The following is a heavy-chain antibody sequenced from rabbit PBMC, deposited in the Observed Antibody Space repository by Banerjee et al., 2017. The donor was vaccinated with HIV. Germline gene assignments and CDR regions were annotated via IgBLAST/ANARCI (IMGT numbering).Heavy chain of an antibody. D-gene: IGHD4-1*01. V-gene: IGHV1S40*01. J-gene: IGHJ4*01. CDR3: ARDLAGVIGWNFGL. CDR1: GFSFSSSDY. Sequence: QSLEESGGDLVKPGASLTLTCTASGFSFSSSDYMCWVRQAPGKGLEWIACIYAGSSGSTYYASWAKGRFTISKISSTTVTLQMTSLTAADTATYFCARDLAGVIGWNFGLWGPGTLVTVS. CDR2: IYAGSSGST.